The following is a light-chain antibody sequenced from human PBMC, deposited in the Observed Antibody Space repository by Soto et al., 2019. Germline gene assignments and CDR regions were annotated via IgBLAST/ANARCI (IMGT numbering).Light chain of an antibody. V-gene: IGKV1-39*01. CDR3: QQGDSTMWT. CDR2: AAS. Sequence: DIQMTQSPSSLSASVGDRVTITCRASQGISTYLNWSQQKPGKAPKLLIYAASSLQSGVPSRFSGSGSETDFTLTISSLQPEDFATYSCQQGDSTMWTFGQGTKVEIK. J-gene: IGKJ1*01. CDR1: QGISTY.